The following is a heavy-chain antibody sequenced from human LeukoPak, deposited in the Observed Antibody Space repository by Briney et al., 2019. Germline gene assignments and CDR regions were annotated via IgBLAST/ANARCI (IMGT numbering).Heavy chain of an antibody. CDR2: IIPIFGIA. CDR3: ARDTTFGGSSGDY. V-gene: IGHV1-69*04. D-gene: IGHD6-19*01. J-gene: IGHJ4*02. Sequence: ASVKVSCKASGGTFSSYAISWVRQAPGQGLEWMGRIIPIFGIANYAQKFQGRVTITADKSTSTAYMELSSLRSEDTAVYYCARDTTFGGSSGDYWGQGTLVTVSS. CDR1: GGTFSSYA.